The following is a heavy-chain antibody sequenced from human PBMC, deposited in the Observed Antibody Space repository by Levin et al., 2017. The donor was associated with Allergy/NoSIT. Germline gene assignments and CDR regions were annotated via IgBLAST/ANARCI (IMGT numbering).Heavy chain of an antibody. D-gene: IGHD3-10*01. CDR3: ARGVPDDY. CDR1: GFTFSTYS. V-gene: IGHV3-21*01. J-gene: IGHJ4*02. Sequence: GGSLRLSCAASGFTFSTYSMNWVRQAPGKGLEWVSSISSSSNYIYYADSVKGRFTISRDNAKNSLYLQMNSLRAEDTAVYYCARGVPDDYWGQGTLVTVAA. CDR2: ISSSSNYI.